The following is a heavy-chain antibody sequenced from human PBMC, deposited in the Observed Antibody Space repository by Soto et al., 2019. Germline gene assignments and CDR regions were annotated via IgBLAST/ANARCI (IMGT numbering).Heavy chain of an antibody. D-gene: IGHD6-6*01. CDR2: INHKGSS. CDR3: ARSMGTSSEYYFDY. J-gene: IGHJ4*02. V-gene: IGHV4-34*01. Sequence: XATLSLTCAVYGESFRGYYWNWIRQPPGKGLEWIGGINHKGSSSYNPSLKSRVTISIDTSKKHFSLKLSSVTAADTAVYYCARSMGTSSEYYFDYWGQGTLVTVS. CDR1: GESFRGYY.